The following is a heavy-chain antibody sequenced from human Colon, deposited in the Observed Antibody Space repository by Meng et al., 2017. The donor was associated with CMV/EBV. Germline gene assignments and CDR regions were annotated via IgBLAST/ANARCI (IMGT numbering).Heavy chain of an antibody. V-gene: IGHV3-48*03. J-gene: IGHJ5*02. Sequence: SCEVSGFMFSVYEMNWVRQAPGKGLEWVSRISDSGTTIYYADSVKGRFTISRDNAKNSLYLQMNSLSADDTGVYYCVRTPPRIVEAPGTSNRFDPWGQGTLVTVSS. D-gene: IGHD2-2*01. CDR1: GFMFSVYE. CDR3: VRTPPRIVEAPGTSNRFDP. CDR2: ISDSGTTI.